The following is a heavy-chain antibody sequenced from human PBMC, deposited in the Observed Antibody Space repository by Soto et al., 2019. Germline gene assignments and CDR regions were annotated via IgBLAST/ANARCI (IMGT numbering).Heavy chain of an antibody. J-gene: IGHJ4*02. CDR3: ARDHYWGTGDY. Sequence: QVQLVESGGGVVQPGRSLRLSCAASGYTFTSHGMHWVRQAPGKGLEWVAVIWHDESNKYYADSVKGRFTISRDTSKNTVYLQMNSLRADDTAMYYCARDHYWGTGDYCGQGTLVTVSS. D-gene: IGHD7-27*01. CDR1: GYTFTSHG. CDR2: IWHDESNK. V-gene: IGHV3-33*01.